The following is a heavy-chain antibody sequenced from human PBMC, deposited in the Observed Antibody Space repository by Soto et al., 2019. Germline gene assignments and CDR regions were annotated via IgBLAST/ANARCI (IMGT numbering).Heavy chain of an antibody. D-gene: IGHD4-17*01. CDR3: VRHDYDDSGWFDP. V-gene: IGHV4-39*01. CDR2: IYYSGST. J-gene: IGHJ5*02. Sequence: PSETLSLTCTVSGGSISSSSYYWGWIRQPPGKGLEWIGSIYYSGSTYYNPSLKSRVTISVDTSKNQFSLKLSSVTAADTAVYYCVRHDYDDSGWFDPWGQGTLVTVSS. CDR1: GGSISSSSYY.